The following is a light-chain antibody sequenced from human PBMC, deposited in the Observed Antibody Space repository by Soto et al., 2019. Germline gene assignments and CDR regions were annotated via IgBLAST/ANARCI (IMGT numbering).Light chain of an antibody. V-gene: IGKV3-15*01. CDR1: QSVSSN. Sequence: EIVMTQSPGTLYVSPGERATISCRASQSVSSNLAWYQQKPGQAPRLLIYGASTRATGIPVRFSGSGSGTEFTLTISSLQSEDFAVYHCQQYNNWPPSYSFGQGTKLEIK. CDR2: GAS. J-gene: IGKJ2*01. CDR3: QQYNNWPPSYS.